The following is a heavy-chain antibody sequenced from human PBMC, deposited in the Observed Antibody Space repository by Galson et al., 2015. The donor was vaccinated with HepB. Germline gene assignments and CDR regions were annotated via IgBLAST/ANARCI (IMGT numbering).Heavy chain of an antibody. Sequence: SVKVSCKASGYTFAVSYIHWVRQAPGQGLEWMGRINPNRGGTSYAPKFQGRVTMTRDTSIRTAYMELSRLTSDDTAVYYCARDAPYYDILTGPPDYWGQGTLVTVSS. D-gene: IGHD3-9*01. CDR3: ARDAPYYDILTGPPDY. CDR2: INPNRGGT. CDR1: GYTFAVSY. V-gene: IGHV1-2*06. J-gene: IGHJ4*02.